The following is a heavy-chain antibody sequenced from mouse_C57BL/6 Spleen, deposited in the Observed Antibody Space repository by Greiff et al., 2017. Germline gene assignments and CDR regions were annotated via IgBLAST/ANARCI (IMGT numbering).Heavy chain of an antibody. V-gene: IGHV1-80*01. J-gene: IGHJ1*03. CDR3: AREVTTVVGYFDV. CDR1: GYAFSSSW. D-gene: IGHD1-1*01. Sequence: QVQLQQSGAELVKPGASVKISCKASGYAFSSSWMNWVKQRPGKGLEWIGQIYPGDGDTNYNGKFKGKATLTADKPSSTAYMQLSSLTSEDSAVYFCAREVTTVVGYFDVWGTGTTLTVSS. CDR2: IYPGDGDT.